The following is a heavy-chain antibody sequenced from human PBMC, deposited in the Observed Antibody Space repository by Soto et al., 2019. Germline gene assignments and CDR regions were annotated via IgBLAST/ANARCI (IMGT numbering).Heavy chain of an antibody. D-gene: IGHD3-3*01. Sequence: GASVKVSCKASGYTFTSYDINWVRQATGQGLEWMGRMNPNSGNTGYAQKFQGRVTMTRNTSISTAYMELSSLRSEDTAVYYCARGRDYDFWSGYSAYYYYMDVWGKGTTVTVSS. J-gene: IGHJ6*03. CDR2: MNPNSGNT. CDR3: ARGRDYDFWSGYSAYYYYMDV. V-gene: IGHV1-8*01. CDR1: GYTFTSYD.